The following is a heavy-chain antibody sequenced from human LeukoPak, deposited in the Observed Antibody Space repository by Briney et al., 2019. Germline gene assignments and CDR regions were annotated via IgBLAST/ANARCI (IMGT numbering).Heavy chain of an antibody. CDR2: MNPNSGNT. D-gene: IGHD3-22*01. J-gene: IGHJ6*03. V-gene: IGHV1-8*01. CDR1: VYTFTSYD. Sequence: ASVKVSCKASVYTFTSYDINWVRQATGQGLEWMGWMNPNSGNTGYAQKFQGRVTMTRNTSISTAYMELSSLRSEDTAVYYCARNYDSSGYYYYYYMDVWGKGTTVTVSS. CDR3: ARNYDSSGYYYYYYMDV.